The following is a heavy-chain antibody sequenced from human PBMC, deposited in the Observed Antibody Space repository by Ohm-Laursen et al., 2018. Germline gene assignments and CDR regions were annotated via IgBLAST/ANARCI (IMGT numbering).Heavy chain of an antibody. Sequence: SLRLSCTASGFPFTAYSMNCVRQAPGPPLEWLSYISNVVSVTWYEDSVTGRFTVSRDNAKNSLYLPMNSLRAGDAAVDYCARVWSVGDAIDYWGQGTLVTVSS. CDR2: ISNVVSVT. V-gene: IGHV3-48*01. D-gene: IGHD3-3*01. CDR3: ARVWSVGDAIDY. CDR1: GFPFTAYS. J-gene: IGHJ4*02.